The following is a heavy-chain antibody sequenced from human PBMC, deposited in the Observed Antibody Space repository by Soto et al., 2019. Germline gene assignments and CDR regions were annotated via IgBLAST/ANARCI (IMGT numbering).Heavy chain of an antibody. CDR3: AREAGDYGHPYFDY. D-gene: IGHD3-10*01. CDR2: IIPTFGTV. CDR1: GDTFSSYA. Sequence: QLVQSGPEVKKPGSSVKFSCKSVGDTFSSYAVSWVRQAPGQGLEWMGGIIPTFGTVNYAQKFQGRATITADESTRLSYMELSSLKSEDTAVYYCAREAGDYGHPYFDYWGQGTRISVSS. J-gene: IGHJ4*02. V-gene: IGHV1-69*01.